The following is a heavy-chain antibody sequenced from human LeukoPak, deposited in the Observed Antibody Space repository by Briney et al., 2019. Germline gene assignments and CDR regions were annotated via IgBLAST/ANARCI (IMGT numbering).Heavy chain of an antibody. D-gene: IGHD6-19*01. J-gene: IGHJ6*02. Sequence: GESLKISCQGSGYSFTSYWIGWVRQMPGKGLEWMGIIYPGDSDTRYSPSFQGQVTISADKSISTAYLQWSSLKASDTAMYYCARPSAGPDYGMDVWGQGTTVTVSS. V-gene: IGHV5-51*01. CDR3: ARPSAGPDYGMDV. CDR1: GYSFTSYW. CDR2: IYPGDSDT.